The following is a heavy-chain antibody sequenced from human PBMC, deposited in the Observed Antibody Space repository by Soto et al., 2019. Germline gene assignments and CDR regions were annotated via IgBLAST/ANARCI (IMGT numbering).Heavy chain of an antibody. CDR3: ARDSEIPDLAWFDP. CDR2: ISAYNGNT. CDR1: GYTFTSYG. J-gene: IGHJ5*02. Sequence: ASVKVSCKASGYTFTSYGISWVRQAPGQGLEWMGWISAYNGNTNYAQKLQGRVTMTTDTSTSTAYMELRSLRSDDTAVYYCARDSEIPDLAWFDPWGQGTLVTVSS. V-gene: IGHV1-18*01. D-gene: IGHD3-3*01.